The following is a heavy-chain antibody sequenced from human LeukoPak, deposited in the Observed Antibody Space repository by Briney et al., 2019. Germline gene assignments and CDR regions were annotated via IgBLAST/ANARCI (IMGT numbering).Heavy chain of an antibody. CDR2: INPNSGGT. V-gene: IGHV1-2*02. CDR1: GYTFTSYG. J-gene: IGHJ4*02. Sequence: ASVKVSCKASGYTFTSYGISWVRQAPGQGLEWMGWINPNSGGTNYAQKFQGRVTMTRDTSISTAYMELSRLRSDDTAVYYCARDPANDYGDYWGQGTLVTVSS. CDR3: ARDPANDYGDY. D-gene: IGHD4-17*01.